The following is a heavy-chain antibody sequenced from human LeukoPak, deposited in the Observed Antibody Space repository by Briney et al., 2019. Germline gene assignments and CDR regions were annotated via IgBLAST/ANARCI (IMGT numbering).Heavy chain of an antibody. J-gene: IGHJ4*02. V-gene: IGHV1-2*06. CDR1: GYSFTNYG. CDR2: INPSTGGT. CDR3: ATLGEDKTDTPFDY. Sequence: ASVKVSCKTSGYSFTNYGMNWVRQAPGQGLEWMGRINPSTGGTDFAQKFQGKVSMTRDTSISTAYMELSRLGSDDTAVYYCATLGEDKTDTPFDYWGQGTLVTVSS. D-gene: IGHD3-16*01.